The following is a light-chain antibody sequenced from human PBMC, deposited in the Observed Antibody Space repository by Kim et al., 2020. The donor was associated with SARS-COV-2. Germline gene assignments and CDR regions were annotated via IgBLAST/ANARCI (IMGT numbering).Light chain of an antibody. J-gene: IGLJ1*01. CDR2: QDS. Sequence: VSPEQPASITCSGDKLGDKYACWYQQKPGQSPVLVIYQDSKRPSGIPERFSGSNSGNTATLTISGTQAMDEADYYCQAWDSSSYVFGTGTKVTVL. V-gene: IGLV3-1*01. CDR1: KLGDKY. CDR3: QAWDSSSYV.